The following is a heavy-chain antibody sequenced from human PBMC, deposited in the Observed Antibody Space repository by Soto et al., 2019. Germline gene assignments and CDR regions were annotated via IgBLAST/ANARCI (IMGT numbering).Heavy chain of an antibody. Sequence: SETLSLTCTVSGGSISSYYWSWIRQPPGKGLEWIGYIYYSGSTNYNPSLKSRVTISVDTSKNQFSLKLSSVTAADTAVYYCARAENYYDFWSGSRNWFDPWGQGTLVTVSS. CDR3: ARAENYYDFWSGSRNWFDP. J-gene: IGHJ5*02. CDR1: GGSISSYY. CDR2: IYYSGST. D-gene: IGHD3-3*01. V-gene: IGHV4-59*01.